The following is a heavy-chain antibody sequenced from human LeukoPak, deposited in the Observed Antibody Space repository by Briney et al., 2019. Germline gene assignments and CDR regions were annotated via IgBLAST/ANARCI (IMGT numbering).Heavy chain of an antibody. J-gene: IGHJ3*02. Sequence: PGGSLRLSCAAAGFTFSNYVMHWVRHAPGKGLEWVAFTLSDGSSKYYADSVKGRFTISRDNSKNTLYLQMNSLTAEDTAIYYCAKDQVGYLVRAFDIWGQGTLVTVSS. D-gene: IGHD6-13*01. CDR2: TLSDGSSK. V-gene: IGHV3-30*02. CDR1: GFTFSNYV. CDR3: AKDQVGYLVRAFDI.